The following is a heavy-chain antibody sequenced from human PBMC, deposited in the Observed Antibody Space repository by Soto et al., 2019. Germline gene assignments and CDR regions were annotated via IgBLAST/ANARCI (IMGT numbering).Heavy chain of an antibody. CDR1: GFTFSSSA. Sequence: PGGSLRLSCAASGFTFSSSAMNWVRQAPTKGLEWVAAISGSGGTTLYADSLKGRFTISRDNSKNTLYLQMNSLRGEDTARYYCAKEFGGPPDYFDYWGQGTLVTVSS. V-gene: IGHV3-23*01. CDR3: AKEFGGPPDYFDY. J-gene: IGHJ4*01. D-gene: IGHD3-16*01. CDR2: ISGSGGTT.